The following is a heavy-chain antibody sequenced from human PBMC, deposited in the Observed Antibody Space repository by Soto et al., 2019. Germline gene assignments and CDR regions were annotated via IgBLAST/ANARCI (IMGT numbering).Heavy chain of an antibody. CDR2: IYYSGRT. CDR3: ARTEYGDDGENYYYYGMDV. Sequence: KASETLSLTCAVSGYSITSTNWWGWIRQPPGRGLEWIGNIYYSGRTYCNPSLKSRVTMSVDTSNNQFSLKLSSVSALDTAVYYCARTEYGDDGENYYYYGMDVWGQGTTVTVSS. CDR1: GYSITSTNW. V-gene: IGHV4-28*01. D-gene: IGHD4-17*01. J-gene: IGHJ6*02.